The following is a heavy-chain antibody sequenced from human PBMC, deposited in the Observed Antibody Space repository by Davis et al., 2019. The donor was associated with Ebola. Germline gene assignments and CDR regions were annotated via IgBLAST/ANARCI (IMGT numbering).Heavy chain of an antibody. CDR2: IGIDADT. Sequence: AESLKISCVASGFTFSNYAMNWVRQAPGKGLEWVSAIGIDADTYYADSVKGRFTISRDNSKNTVCLQMNSLRAEDTAIYYCAKYPSFYYAVGSNWFDPWGRGTLVTVSS. V-gene: IGHV3-23*01. CDR3: AKYPSFYYAVGSNWFDP. D-gene: IGHD3-10*01. CDR1: GFTFSNYA. J-gene: IGHJ5*02.